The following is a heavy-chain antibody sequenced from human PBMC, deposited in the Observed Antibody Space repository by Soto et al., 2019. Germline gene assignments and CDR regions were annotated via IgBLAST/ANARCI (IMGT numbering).Heavy chain of an antibody. J-gene: IGHJ5*02. Sequence: PSETLSLTCTVSGGSISSGDYYWSWIRQPPGKGLEWIGYIYYSGSTYYNPSLKSRVTISVDTSKNQFSLKLSSVTAADTAVYYCARAPAGDGRNWFDPWGQGTLVTVSS. CDR2: IYYSGST. V-gene: IGHV4-30-4*01. CDR1: GGSISSGDYY. D-gene: IGHD3-16*01. CDR3: ARAPAGDGRNWFDP.